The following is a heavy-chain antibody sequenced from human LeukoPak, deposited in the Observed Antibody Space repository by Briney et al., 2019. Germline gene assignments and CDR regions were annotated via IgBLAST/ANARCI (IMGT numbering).Heavy chain of an antibody. CDR2: ISSSGSTI. Sequence: GGSLRLSCAASGFTFSSYEMNWVRQAPGKGLEWVSDISSSGSTIYYADSVKGRFTISRDNAKNSLYLQMNSLRVEDTAVYYCARDGFVGAADYWGQGTLVTVSS. J-gene: IGHJ4*02. CDR1: GFTFSSYE. V-gene: IGHV3-48*03. CDR3: ARDGFVGAADY. D-gene: IGHD6-13*01.